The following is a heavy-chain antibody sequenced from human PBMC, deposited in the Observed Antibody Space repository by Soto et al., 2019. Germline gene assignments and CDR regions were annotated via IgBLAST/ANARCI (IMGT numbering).Heavy chain of an antibody. Sequence: ASVKVSCKASGYTFTSYGISWVRQAPGQGLEWMGWISAYNGNTNYAQKLQGRVTMTTDTSTSTAYMELSSLRSDDTAVYYCASNQKGPYTGMDVWGQGTTVTVS. CDR2: ISAYNGNT. CDR1: GYTFTSYG. CDR3: ASNQKGPYTGMDV. J-gene: IGHJ6*02. D-gene: IGHD5-18*01. V-gene: IGHV1-18*01.